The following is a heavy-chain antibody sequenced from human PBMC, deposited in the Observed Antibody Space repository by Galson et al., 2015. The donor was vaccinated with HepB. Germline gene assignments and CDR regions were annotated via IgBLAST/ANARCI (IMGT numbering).Heavy chain of an antibody. CDR2: MNPNSGNT. V-gene: IGHV1-8*01. Sequence: SVKVSCKASGYTFTSYDINWVRQAAGQGLEWMGWMNPNSGNTGYAQKFQDRVTMTRNTSISTAYMELSSLRSEDTAVYYCARGPKWEPTPFDYWSQGTLVTVSS. D-gene: IGHD1-26*01. CDR3: ARGPKWEPTPFDY. J-gene: IGHJ4*02. CDR1: GYTFTSYD.